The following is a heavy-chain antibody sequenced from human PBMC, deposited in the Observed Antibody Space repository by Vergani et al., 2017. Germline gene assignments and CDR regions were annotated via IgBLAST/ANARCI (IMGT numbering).Heavy chain of an antibody. CDR1: GDSISSGGYS. CDR3: ARGHTYCGGDCYYD. J-gene: IGHJ4*02. D-gene: IGHD2-21*02. Sequence: QLQLQESGSGLVKPSQTLSLSCAVSGDSISSGGYSWSWIRHPPGKGLGWIGYIYHSGSTYYNPSLKSRVTISVDRSKNQFSMKLGSVTAADTAVYYCARGHTYCGGDCYYDWGQGTLVTVSS. V-gene: IGHV4-30-2*01. CDR2: IYHSGST.